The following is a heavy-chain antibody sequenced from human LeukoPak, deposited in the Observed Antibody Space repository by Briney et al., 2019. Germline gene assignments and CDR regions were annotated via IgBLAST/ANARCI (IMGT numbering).Heavy chain of an antibody. D-gene: IGHD3-10*01. V-gene: IGHV1-3*01. CDR2: INAGNGNT. Sequence: ASVRVSCKASGYTFTSYAMHWVRQAPGQRLEWMGWINAGNGNTKYSQKFQGRVTITRDTSASTAYMELSSLRSEDTAVYYCTRGKLDYGSGSYYKDYYYYGMDVWGKGTTVTVSS. CDR1: GYTFTSYA. CDR3: TRGKLDYGSGSYYKDYYYYGMDV. J-gene: IGHJ6*04.